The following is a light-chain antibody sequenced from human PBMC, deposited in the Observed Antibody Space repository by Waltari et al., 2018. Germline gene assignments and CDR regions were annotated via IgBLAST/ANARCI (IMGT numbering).Light chain of an antibody. CDR3: SSYTSSSTWV. Sequence: QSPLTHPPSVPGPPGRSTTISSPGPSSHVGFHTYVSWYQQPPGKAPKLMIYEVSNRPSGVSNRFSGSKSDNTASLTISGLQAEDEADYYCSSYTSSSTWVFGGGTKLTVL. CDR1: SSHVGFHTY. J-gene: IGLJ3*02. CDR2: EVS. V-gene: IGLV2-14*01.